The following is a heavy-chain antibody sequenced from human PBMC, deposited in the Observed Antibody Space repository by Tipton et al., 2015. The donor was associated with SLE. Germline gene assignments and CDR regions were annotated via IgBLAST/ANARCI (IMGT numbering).Heavy chain of an antibody. CDR3: ARGGPGGTFFDY. D-gene: IGHD2/OR15-2a*01. CDR1: GYSISSGYY. Sequence: TLSLTCAVSGYSISSGYYWGWIRQPPGKGLEWIGSIYHSGSTYYNPSLKSRVTISVDTPKNQFSLKLSSVTAADTAVYYCARGGPGGTFFDYWGQGTLVTVSS. J-gene: IGHJ4*02. CDR2: IYHSGST. V-gene: IGHV4-38-2*01.